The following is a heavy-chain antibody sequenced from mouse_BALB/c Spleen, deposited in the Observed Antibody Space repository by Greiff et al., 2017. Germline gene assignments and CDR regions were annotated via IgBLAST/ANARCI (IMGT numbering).Heavy chain of an antibody. J-gene: IGHJ2*01. CDR3: ARLGGYDRFDY. CDR2: IAPGSGST. V-gene: IGHV1S41*01. CDR1: GYTFTSYW. Sequence: DLVKPGASVKLSCKASGYTFTSYWINWIKQRPGQGLEWIGRIAPGSGSTYYNEMFKGKATLTVDTSSSTAYIQLSSLSSEDSAVYFCARLGGYDRFDYWGQGTTLTVSS. D-gene: IGHD2-2*01.